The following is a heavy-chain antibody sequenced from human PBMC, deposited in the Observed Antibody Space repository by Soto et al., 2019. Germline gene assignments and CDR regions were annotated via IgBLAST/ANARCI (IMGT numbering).Heavy chain of an antibody. D-gene: IGHD2-2*01. V-gene: IGHV3-21*01. J-gene: IGHJ4*02. Sequence: PGGSLRLSCAASGFTFSSYTMNWVRQAPGKGLEWVSSISISGTYIYYADSVRGRFTVSRDNAKDSLYLQMNSLRVDDTAIYYCALDPYCSSTSCLLDGWGQGSLVTGSS. CDR3: ALDPYCSSTSCLLDG. CDR1: GFTFSSYT. CDR2: ISISGTYI.